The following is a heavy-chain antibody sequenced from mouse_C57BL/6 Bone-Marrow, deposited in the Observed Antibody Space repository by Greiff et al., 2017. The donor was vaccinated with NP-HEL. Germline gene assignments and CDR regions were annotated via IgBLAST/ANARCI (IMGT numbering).Heavy chain of an antibody. CDR3: ARNRYYSNYVFDY. D-gene: IGHD2-5*01. CDR1: GFSLTSYA. CDR2: IWTGGGT. Sequence: VQLKESGPGLVAPSQSLSITCTVSGFSLTSYAISWVRQPPGKGLEWLGVIWTGGGTNYNSAPKSRLSISKDNSKMQVFLKMNSLQTDDTARYYCARNRYYSNYVFDYWGQGTTLTVSS. J-gene: IGHJ2*01. V-gene: IGHV2-9-1*01.